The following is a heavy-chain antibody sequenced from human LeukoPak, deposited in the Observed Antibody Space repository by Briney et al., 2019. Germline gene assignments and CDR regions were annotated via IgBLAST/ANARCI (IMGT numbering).Heavy chain of an antibody. J-gene: IGHJ4*02. D-gene: IGHD3-16*01. CDR1: GFTFSSYA. CDR2: ISYDGSNK. V-gene: IGHV3-30*14. CDR3: ARGDSGTYVWGSIIDY. Sequence: GRSLRLSCVASGFTFSSYAMHWVRQAPGKGLEWVAVISYDGSNKYYADSVKGRFTISRDNSKNTLYLQMNSLRAEDTAVYYCARGDSGTYVWGSIIDYWGQGTLVTVSS.